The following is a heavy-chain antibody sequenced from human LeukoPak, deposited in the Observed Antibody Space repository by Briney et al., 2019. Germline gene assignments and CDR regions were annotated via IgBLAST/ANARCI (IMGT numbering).Heavy chain of an antibody. J-gene: IGHJ4*02. Sequence: GGSLRLSCAASGFTFSSYWMSWVRQAPGKGLEWVASIKQDGSEKYYVDSVKGRFTISRDNAKNSLYLQMNSLRAEDTAVYYCARVGDDYGDPSPYFDYWGQGTLVTVSS. CDR3: ARVGDDYGDPSPYFDY. D-gene: IGHD4-17*01. V-gene: IGHV3-7*01. CDR1: GFTFSSYW. CDR2: IKQDGSEK.